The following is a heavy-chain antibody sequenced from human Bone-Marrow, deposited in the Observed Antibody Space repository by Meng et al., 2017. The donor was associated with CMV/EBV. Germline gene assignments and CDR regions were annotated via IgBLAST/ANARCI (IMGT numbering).Heavy chain of an antibody. J-gene: IGHJ4*02. CDR3: ARDQLLYFDH. Sequence: GGSLRLSCAASGFTFSSYWLHWVRQAPGKGLVSVSRINSDGYSTDYADSVGGRFTISRDNAKNTLYLQMNSLRAEDTAVYYCARDQLLYFDHWGQGTLVTVSS. V-gene: IGHV3-74*01. CDR2: INSDGYST. CDR1: GFTFSSYW. D-gene: IGHD2-2*01.